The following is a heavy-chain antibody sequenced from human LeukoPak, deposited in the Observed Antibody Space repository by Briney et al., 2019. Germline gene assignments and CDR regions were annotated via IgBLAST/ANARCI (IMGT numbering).Heavy chain of an antibody. J-gene: IGHJ4*02. CDR3: AKATMVRGVKCLDY. Sequence: GGSLRLSCAASGFTFSSYGMRWVRQAPGKGLEWVSAISGSGGSTYYADSVKGRFTISRDNSKNTLYLQMNSLRAEDTAVYYCAKATMVRGVKCLDYWGQGTLVTVSS. CDR1: GFTFSSYG. D-gene: IGHD3-10*01. V-gene: IGHV3-23*01. CDR2: ISGSGGST.